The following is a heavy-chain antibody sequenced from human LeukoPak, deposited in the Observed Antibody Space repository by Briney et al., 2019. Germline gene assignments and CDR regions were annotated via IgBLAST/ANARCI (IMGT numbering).Heavy chain of an antibody. CDR2: IYTSGST. J-gene: IGHJ4*02. V-gene: IGHV4-61*02. D-gene: IGHD3-3*01. CDR3: ARELGENYDFWSGYYTLDY. CDR1: GGSISSGSYY. Sequence: PSETLSLTCTLSGGSISSGSYYWSWIRQPAGKGLEWIGRIYTSGSTNYNPSLKSRVTISVATSKNQFSLKLSSVTAADTAVYYCARELGENYDFWSGYYTLDYWGQGTLVTVSS.